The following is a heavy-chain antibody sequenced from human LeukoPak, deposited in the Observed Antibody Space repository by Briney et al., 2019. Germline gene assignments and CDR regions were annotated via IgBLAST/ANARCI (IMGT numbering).Heavy chain of an antibody. CDR2: IIPIFGAA. CDR3: ARDRRGPYYFDY. J-gene: IGHJ4*02. Sequence: ASVKVSCKASGGTFSSYAISWVRQAPGQGLEWMGGIIPIFGAANYTQKFQGRVTITADESTSTAYMELSSLRSEDTAVYYCARDRRGPYYFDYWGQGTLVTVSS. CDR1: GGTFSSYA. D-gene: IGHD3-10*01. V-gene: IGHV1-69*13.